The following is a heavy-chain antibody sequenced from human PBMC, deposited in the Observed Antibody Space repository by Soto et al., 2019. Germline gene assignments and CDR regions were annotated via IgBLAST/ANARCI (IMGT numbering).Heavy chain of an antibody. V-gene: IGHV4-38-2*01. D-gene: IGHD2-21*01. J-gene: IGHJ4*02. CDR2: IYYSGST. Sequence: SETLSLTCAVSGYSISSGYYWGWIRQPPGKGLEWIGSIYYSGSTYYNPSPKSRVTISVDTSKNQFSLKLSSVTAADTAVYYCARRGTVIFYFDYWGQGTLVTVS. CDR1: GYSISSGYY. CDR3: ARRGTVIFYFDY.